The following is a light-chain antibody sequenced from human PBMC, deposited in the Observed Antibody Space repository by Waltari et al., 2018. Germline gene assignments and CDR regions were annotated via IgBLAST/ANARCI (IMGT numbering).Light chain of an antibody. CDR3: QQSYSTPIT. CDR2: AAS. V-gene: IGKV1-39*01. J-gene: IGKJ5*01. Sequence: DIQMTQSPSSLSASVGDRVTITCRASQSISSYLNWYQQKPGKAPKLLIYAASSLQSGVPSRFSGSGSGTDFTLTISSLQPEDFATYYCQQSYSTPITFGQGTRLGIK. CDR1: QSISSY.